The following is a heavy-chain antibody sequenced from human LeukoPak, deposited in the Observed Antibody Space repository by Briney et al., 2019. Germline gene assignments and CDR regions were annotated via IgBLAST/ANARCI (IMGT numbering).Heavy chain of an antibody. V-gene: IGHV4-34*01. CDR2: INHSGST. Sequence: SETLSLTCAVYGGSFSGYYWSWIRQPPGKGLEWIGEINHSGSTNYNPSLKSRVTIPVDTSKNQFKNQFSLNLSSVTAADTAMYYCARHRVYCTTTSCYYKWFDPWGQGTLVTVSS. J-gene: IGHJ5*02. CDR1: GGSFSGYY. D-gene: IGHD2-2*01. CDR3: ARHRVYCTTTSCYYKWFDP.